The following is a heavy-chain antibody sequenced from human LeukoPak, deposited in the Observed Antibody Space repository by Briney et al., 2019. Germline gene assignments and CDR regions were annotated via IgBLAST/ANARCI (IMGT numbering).Heavy chain of an antibody. J-gene: IGHJ6*03. Sequence: ALRLSCAASGFTFDDYAMHWVRQAPGKGLEWVSGISWNSGSMDYADSVKGRFTISRDNSKSTLYLQMGSLRAEDMAVYYCARGPGANWYYYYMDVWGKGTTVTVSS. CDR1: GFTFDDYA. CDR3: ARGPGANWYYYYMDV. V-gene: IGHV3-9*03. D-gene: IGHD7-27*01. CDR2: ISWNSGSM.